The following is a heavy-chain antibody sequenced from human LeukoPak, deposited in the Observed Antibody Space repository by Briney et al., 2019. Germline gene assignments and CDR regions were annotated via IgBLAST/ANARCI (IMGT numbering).Heavy chain of an antibody. Sequence: GGSLRLSCAASGFTFSSYAMSWVRQAPGKGPEWVSYIDARSGITYYADSVQGRFTLSRDNARESVFLQMDSLRVDDTAVYYCARTYDFGRGPPGDAFDNWGPGTWVIVSS. V-gene: IGHV3-48*01. D-gene: IGHD3-3*01. CDR2: IDARSGIT. J-gene: IGHJ3*02. CDR1: GFTFSSYA. CDR3: ARTYDFGRGPPGDAFDN.